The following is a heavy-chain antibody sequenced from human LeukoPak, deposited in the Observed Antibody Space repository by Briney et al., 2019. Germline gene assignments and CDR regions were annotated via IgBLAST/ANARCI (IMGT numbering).Heavy chain of an antibody. Sequence: GRSLRLSCAASGFTFSSYALHWVRQAPGKGLEWVAVISYDGSNKYSADSVKGRFTISRDNSKNTLYLQMNSLRAEDTAVWYCARETSDWYFDLWGRGTLVTVSS. J-gene: IGHJ2*01. V-gene: IGHV3-30-3*01. CDR2: ISYDGSNK. CDR1: GFTFSSYA. CDR3: ARETSDWYFDL.